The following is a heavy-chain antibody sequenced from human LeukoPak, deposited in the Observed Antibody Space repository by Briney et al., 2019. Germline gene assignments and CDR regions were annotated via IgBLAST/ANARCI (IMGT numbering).Heavy chain of an antibody. Sequence: GGSLRLSCAASGFTFSSYSMNWVRQAPGEGLEWVSSISSSSSYIYYADSVKGRFTISRDNSKNTLYLQMNSLRAEDTAVYYCAKVGRITMVRGLFDYWGQGTLVTVSS. CDR3: AKVGRITMVRGLFDY. V-gene: IGHV3-21*01. J-gene: IGHJ4*02. CDR2: ISSSSSYI. D-gene: IGHD3-10*01. CDR1: GFTFSSYS.